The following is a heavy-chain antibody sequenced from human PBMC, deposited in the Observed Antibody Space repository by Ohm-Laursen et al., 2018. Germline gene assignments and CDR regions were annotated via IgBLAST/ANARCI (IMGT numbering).Heavy chain of an antibody. J-gene: IGHJ5*02. CDR3: ARHTRESSGPGFDP. Sequence: ASVKVSCKASGYTFTGYYIHWVRQAPGQGLEWMGWINPNSGDTNSAQDFQGRVTMTRNTSISTAYMELSSLRSEDTAVYYCARHTRESSGPGFDPWGQRTLVTVSS. V-gene: IGHV1-2*02. CDR1: GYTFTGYY. D-gene: IGHD6-25*01. CDR2: INPNSGDT.